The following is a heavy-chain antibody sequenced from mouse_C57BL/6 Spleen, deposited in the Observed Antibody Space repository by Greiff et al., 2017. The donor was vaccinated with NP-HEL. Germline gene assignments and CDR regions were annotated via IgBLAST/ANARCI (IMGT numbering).Heavy chain of an antibody. V-gene: IGHV1-61*01. CDR2: IYPSDSET. CDR3: ARRRGDWLAY. CDR1: GYTFTSYW. Sequence: QVQLQQPGAELVRPGSSVKLSCKASGYTFTSYWMDWVKQRPGQGLEWIGNIYPSDSETHYNQKFKDKATLTVDKSSSTAYMQLSSLTSDDSAVYYCARRRGDWLAYWGQGTLVTVSA. J-gene: IGHJ3*01.